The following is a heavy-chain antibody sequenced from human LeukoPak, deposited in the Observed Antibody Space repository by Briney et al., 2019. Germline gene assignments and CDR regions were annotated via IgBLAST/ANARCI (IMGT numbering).Heavy chain of an antibody. V-gene: IGHV4-34*01. J-gene: IGHJ4*02. CDR3: ARGHDSSGYWPIYFDY. CDR2: INHSGST. Sequence: SETLSLTCAVYGGSFSAYYWSWVRQPPGKGLEWIGEINHSGSTNYNPSLKSRVTMSVDTSKNQFSLKLSSVTAADTAVYYCARGHDSSGYWPIYFDYWGQGTLVTVSS. D-gene: IGHD3-22*01. CDR1: GGSFSAYY.